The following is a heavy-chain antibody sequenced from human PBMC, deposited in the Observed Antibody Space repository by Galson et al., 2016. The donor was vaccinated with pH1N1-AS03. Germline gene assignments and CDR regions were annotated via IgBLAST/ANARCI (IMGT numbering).Heavy chain of an antibody. V-gene: IGHV6-1*01. Sequence: CAISGDSVSGSWGVAWNWIRQSPSRGLEWLGRTFYWSKWSNDYAESVKSRITIDPDTSNNQFSLHLNSVTPEDTAIYFCARGKNSGFDYWGQGTPVTVSS. CDR2: TFYWSKWSN. J-gene: IGHJ4*02. CDR3: ARGKNSGFDY. CDR1: GDSVSGSWGVA. D-gene: IGHD4-23*01.